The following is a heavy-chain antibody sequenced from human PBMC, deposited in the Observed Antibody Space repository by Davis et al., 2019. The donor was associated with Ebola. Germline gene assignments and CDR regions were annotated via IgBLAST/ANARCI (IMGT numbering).Heavy chain of an antibody. Sequence: GGSLRLSCAASGFSFKDYGMHWVRQTPGKGLEWVAFIWFDGRNAHYIDSVKGRFTISRDNSKNTLYLQMNSLRPEDTAMYYCAKDPGGHTGESDYWGQGTLVIVSS. D-gene: IGHD2-8*02. CDR2: IWFDGRNA. CDR3: AKDPGGHTGESDY. V-gene: IGHV3-30*02. J-gene: IGHJ4*02. CDR1: GFSFKDYG.